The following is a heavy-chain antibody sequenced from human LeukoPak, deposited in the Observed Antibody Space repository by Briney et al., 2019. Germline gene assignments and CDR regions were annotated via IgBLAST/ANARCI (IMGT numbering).Heavy chain of an antibody. J-gene: IGHJ5*02. CDR3: AKVPHSMLGMNP. Sequence: GGSLRLSCAASGFTFSSYAMSWVRQAPGKGLEWVSAISGSGGSTYYADSVKGRFTISRDNSKNTLYLQMNSLRAGDTAVYYCAKVPHSMLGMNPWGQGTLVTVSS. CDR1: GFTFSSYA. V-gene: IGHV3-23*01. CDR2: ISGSGGST. D-gene: IGHD2-8*01.